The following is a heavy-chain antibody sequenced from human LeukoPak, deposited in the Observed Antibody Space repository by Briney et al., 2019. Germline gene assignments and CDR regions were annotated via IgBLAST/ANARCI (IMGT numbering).Heavy chain of an antibody. CDR1: GGSFSGYY. CDR3: ARVVRENNWFDP. V-gene: IGHV4-34*01. D-gene: IGHD3-10*01. J-gene: IGHJ5*02. CDR2: INHSGST. Sequence: SETLSLTCAVYGGSFSGYYWSWIRQPPGKGLEWIGEINHSGSTNYNPSLKSRVTISVDTSKNQFSLKLSSVTAADTAVYYYARVVRENNWFDPWGQGTLVTVSS.